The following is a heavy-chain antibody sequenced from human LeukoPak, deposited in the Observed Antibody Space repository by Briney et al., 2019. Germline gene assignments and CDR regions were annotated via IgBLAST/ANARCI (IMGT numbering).Heavy chain of an antibody. Sequence: SETLSLTCTVSGYSISSGYYWGWIRQPPGKGLEWIGYIYYTGSTNYNPSLKSRVTISVDTSKNQFSLKLSSVTAADTAVYYCARGVVAAPQTFDYWGQGTLVAVSS. V-gene: IGHV4-38-2*02. J-gene: IGHJ4*02. CDR3: ARGVVAAPQTFDY. CDR1: GYSISSGYY. D-gene: IGHD2-15*01. CDR2: IYYTGST.